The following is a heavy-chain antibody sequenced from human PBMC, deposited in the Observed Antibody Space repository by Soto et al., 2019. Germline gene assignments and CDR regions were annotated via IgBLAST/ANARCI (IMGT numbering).Heavy chain of an antibody. J-gene: IGHJ6*02. CDR3: AVVGGTADLDV. CDR2: IIPIFGTA. D-gene: IGHD6-19*01. CDR1: GGTFSSYA. V-gene: IGHV1-69*12. Sequence: QVQLVQSGAEVKKPGSSVKVSCKASGGTFSSYAISWVRQAPGQGLEWMGGIIPIFGTANYAQKFQGRVPITADEATGTAYMELRSVRGEDTAVFCCAVVGGTADLDVWGQGTTVTVSS.